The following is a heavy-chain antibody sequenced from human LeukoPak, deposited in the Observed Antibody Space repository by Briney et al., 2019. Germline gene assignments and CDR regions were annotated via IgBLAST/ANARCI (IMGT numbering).Heavy chain of an antibody. Sequence: GGSLRLSCAASGFTFSSYAMSWVRQAPGKGLEWVSAISGIGGRTYYADSVKGRFTISRDNSKNTLYLQMNSLRAEDTAVYYCAPLGVTTWLDYWGGGTLVTVSS. CDR3: APLGVTTWLDY. J-gene: IGHJ4*02. CDR2: ISGIGGRT. D-gene: IGHD4-17*01. V-gene: IGHV3-23*01. CDR1: GFTFSSYA.